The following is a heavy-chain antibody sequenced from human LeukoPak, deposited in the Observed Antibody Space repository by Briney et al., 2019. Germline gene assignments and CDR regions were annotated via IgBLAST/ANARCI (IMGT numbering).Heavy chain of an antibody. J-gene: IGHJ4*02. CDR2: IYTTGST. V-gene: IGHV4-61*02. CDR1: GGSISSANYY. Sequence: PSETLSLTCTVSGGSISSANYYWSWIRQPAGKGLEWIGRIYTTGSTNYNPSLKSRVTISVDTSKDQFFLQLSSVTAADTAVYYCAKDQRVASPIDYWGQGTLVTVSS. D-gene: IGHD2-21*01. CDR3: AKDQRVASPIDY.